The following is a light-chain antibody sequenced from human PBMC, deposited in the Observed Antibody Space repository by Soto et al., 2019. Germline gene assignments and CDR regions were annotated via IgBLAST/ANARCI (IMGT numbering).Light chain of an antibody. Sequence: QSALTQPASVSGSPGQSITISCTGTSSDVGGDNLVSWYQQHPGEAPKLMIYEVTNRPSGVSNRFSGSKSGNTASLTISWLQSEDEADYYCSSYIPRITDWAFGGGTKLTVL. CDR1: SSDVGGDNL. J-gene: IGLJ3*02. CDR3: SSYIPRITDWA. V-gene: IGLV2-14*03. CDR2: EVT.